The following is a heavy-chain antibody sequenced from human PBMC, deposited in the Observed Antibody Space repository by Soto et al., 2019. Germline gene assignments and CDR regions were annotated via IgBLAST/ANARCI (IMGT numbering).Heavy chain of an antibody. CDR1: GGSISSGGYY. V-gene: IGHV4-61*08. D-gene: IGHD3-22*01. J-gene: IGHJ3*02. Sequence: PSETLSLTCTVSGGSISSGGYYWSWIRQHPGKGLEWIGYIYYSGSTNYNPSLKSRVTISVDTSKNQFSLKLSSVTAADTAVYYCARHDSSGYYAAFDIWGQGTMVTVSS. CDR3: ARHDSSGYYAAFDI. CDR2: IYYSGST.